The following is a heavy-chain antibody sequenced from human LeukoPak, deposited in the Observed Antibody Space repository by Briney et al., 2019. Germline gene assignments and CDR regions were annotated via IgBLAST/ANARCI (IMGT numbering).Heavy chain of an antibody. CDR3: ARDPDDYVWGSYRYSRRLDY. Sequence: GRSLRLSCAASGFTFSSYAMHWVRQAPGKGLEWVAVISYDGSNKYYADSVKGRFTISRDNSKNTLYLQMNSLRAEDTAVNYCARDPDDYVWGSYRYSRRLDYWGQGTLVTVSS. CDR2: ISYDGSNK. D-gene: IGHD3-16*02. CDR1: GFTFSSYA. J-gene: IGHJ4*02. V-gene: IGHV3-30-3*01.